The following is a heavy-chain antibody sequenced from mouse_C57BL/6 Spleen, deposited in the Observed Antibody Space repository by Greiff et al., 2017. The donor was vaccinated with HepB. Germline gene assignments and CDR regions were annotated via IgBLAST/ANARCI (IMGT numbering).Heavy chain of an antibody. D-gene: IGHD4-1*01. CDR3: AIEANWDWYFDV. Sequence: QVQLKQPGAELVKPGASVKVSCKASGYTFTSYWMHWVKQRPGQGLEWIGRIHPSDSDTNYNQKFKGKATLTVDKSSSTAYMQLSSLTSEDSAVYYCAIEANWDWYFDVWGTGTTVTVSS. CDR2: IHPSDSDT. J-gene: IGHJ1*03. CDR1: GYTFTSYW. V-gene: IGHV1-74*01.